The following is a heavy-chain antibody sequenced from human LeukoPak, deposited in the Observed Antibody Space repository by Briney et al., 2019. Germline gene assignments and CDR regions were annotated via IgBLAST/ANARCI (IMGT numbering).Heavy chain of an antibody. J-gene: IGHJ1*01. D-gene: IGHD6-19*01. CDR3: ARSIAVAGHAEYFQH. CDR1: GFTFNNYW. V-gene: IGHV3-7*04. CDR2: IKQDGSED. Sequence: GGSLRLSCAASGFTFNNYWMSWVRQAPGKGLEWVANIKQDGSEDYYVDSVKGRFTISRDNAKNSLYLQMNSLRVEDTAVYYCARSIAVAGHAEYFQHWGQGTLVTVSA.